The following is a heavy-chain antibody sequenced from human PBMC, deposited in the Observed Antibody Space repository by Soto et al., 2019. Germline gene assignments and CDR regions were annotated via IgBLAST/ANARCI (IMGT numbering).Heavy chain of an antibody. D-gene: IGHD6-19*01. V-gene: IGHV3-23*01. J-gene: IGHJ4*02. Sequence: EVQLLESGGGLVQPGGSLRLSCAASGVTFSSYAMSWVRQAPGKGLEWVSAISGSGGSTYYADSVKGRFTISSDKSMNSLYMQMNSLSAEDTALYYGAKDNPPPYSSEYNPVLEGFDYGGQGTLVTVSS. CDR1: GVTFSSYA. CDR2: ISGSGGST. CDR3: AKDNPPPYSSEYNPVLEGFDY.